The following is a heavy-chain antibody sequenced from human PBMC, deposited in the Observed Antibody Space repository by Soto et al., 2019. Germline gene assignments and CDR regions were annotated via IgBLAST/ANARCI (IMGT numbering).Heavy chain of an antibody. CDR2: IYYSGST. Sequence: SETLSLTCTVSGGSISSYYWSWIRQPPGKGLEWIGYIYYSGSTNYNPSLKSRVTISVDTSKNQFSLKLSSVTAADTAVYYCARHFCGGDCLTPYYYYGLDVWGQRTTVTVAS. V-gene: IGHV4-59*01. J-gene: IGHJ6*02. CDR1: GGSISSYY. D-gene: IGHD2-21*02. CDR3: ARHFCGGDCLTPYYYYGLDV.